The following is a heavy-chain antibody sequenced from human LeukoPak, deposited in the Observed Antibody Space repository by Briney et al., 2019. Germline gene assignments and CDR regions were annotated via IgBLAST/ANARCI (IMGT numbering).Heavy chain of an antibody. D-gene: IGHD2-15*01. CDR1: GGSISNYY. Sequence: PSETLSLTCTVSGGSISNYYWSWIRQPPRRGLEWIGYIYHSGSTNYNPSLKSRVTISVDMSKNQFSLKLSSVTAADTAVYYCARHIVVVVAATRLTYNWFDPWGQGTLVTVSS. CDR2: IYHSGST. J-gene: IGHJ5*02. V-gene: IGHV4-59*08. CDR3: ARHIVVVVAATRLTYNWFDP.